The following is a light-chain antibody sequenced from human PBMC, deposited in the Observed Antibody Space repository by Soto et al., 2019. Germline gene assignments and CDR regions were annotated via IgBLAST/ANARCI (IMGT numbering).Light chain of an antibody. CDR3: QRYGSSPLT. Sequence: ELVLTQSPGSLSLSPGQRATLSCRASQSVSNSNLAWYQQKPGQAPRLLIYGASSRATGIPDRFSGSGSGTDFTLTISRLEPEDFAVYYCQRYGSSPLTFGGGTKVEIK. V-gene: IGKV3-20*01. J-gene: IGKJ4*01. CDR1: QSVSNSN. CDR2: GAS.